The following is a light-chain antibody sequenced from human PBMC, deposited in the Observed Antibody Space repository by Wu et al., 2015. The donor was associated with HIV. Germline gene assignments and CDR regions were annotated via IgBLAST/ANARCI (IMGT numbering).Light chain of an antibody. J-gene: IGKJ2*03. Sequence: EIVLTQSPGTLSLSPGERATLSCRASQSVSSSYLAWYQQKPGQAPRLLIYGASSRATGIPDRFSGSGSGTDFTLTISRLVPEDFAVYYCQQYVSSPQSFGQGTKLEIK. CDR3: QQYVSSPQS. V-gene: IGKV3-20*01. CDR2: GAS. CDR1: QSVSSSY.